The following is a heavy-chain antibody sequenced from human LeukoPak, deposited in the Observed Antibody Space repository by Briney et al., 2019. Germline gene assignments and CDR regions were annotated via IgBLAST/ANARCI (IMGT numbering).Heavy chain of an antibody. CDR2: INPSGGST. J-gene: IGHJ4*02. CDR3: ARGTSPSYDSSGYSGLDY. Sequence: ASVQVSCKASGYTFTGYYMHWVRQAPGQGLEWMGIINPSGGSTSYAQKFQGRVTMTRDTSTSTVYMELSSLRSEDTAVYYCARGTSPSYDSSGYSGLDYWGQGTLVTVSS. CDR1: GYTFTGYY. V-gene: IGHV1-46*01. D-gene: IGHD3-22*01.